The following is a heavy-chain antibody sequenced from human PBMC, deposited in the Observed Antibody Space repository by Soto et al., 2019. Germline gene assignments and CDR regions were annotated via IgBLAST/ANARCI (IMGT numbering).Heavy chain of an antibody. V-gene: IGHV3-9*01. CDR1: GFSFEDYA. J-gene: IGHJ1*01. D-gene: IGHD3-3*01. CDR2: ISWDSGSI. Sequence: EVQLVESGGGLVQPGRSLRLSCAASGFSFEDYAMHWVRQTPGKGLEWVSGISWDSGSIGYADSVKDRVIISRDNAKNSLHLQMNSLRTEDTAFYYCAKGGRLTDDFWSCYPPEFFQHWGQGTLVTVSS. CDR3: AKGGRLTDDFWSCYPPEFFQH.